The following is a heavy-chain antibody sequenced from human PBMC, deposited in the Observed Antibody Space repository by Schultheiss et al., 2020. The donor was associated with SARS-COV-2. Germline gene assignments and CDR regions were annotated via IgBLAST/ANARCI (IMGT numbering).Heavy chain of an antibody. Sequence: ASVKVSCKASGYTFTGYYMHWVRQAPGQGLEWMGWINPNSGGTNDAQKFQGRVTMTRDTSISTAYMELSRLRSYDTAVYYFARAPEYQLFWYFDLWGRGTLVTVAS. J-gene: IGHJ2*01. CDR3: ARAPEYQLFWYFDL. CDR2: INPNSGGT. V-gene: IGHV1-2*02. D-gene: IGHD2-2*01. CDR1: GYTFTGYY.